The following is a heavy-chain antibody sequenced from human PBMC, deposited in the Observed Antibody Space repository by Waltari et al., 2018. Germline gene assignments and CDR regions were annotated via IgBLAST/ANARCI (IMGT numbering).Heavy chain of an antibody. V-gene: IGHV1-2*04. CDR1: GYTFTGHY. D-gene: IGHD2-15*01. Sequence: QVQLVPSGAEVKKPGASVKVSCKASGYTFTGHYMPWVRHAPGQGLEWMGWINPNSGGTNYAQKFQGWVTMTRDTSISTAYMELSRLRSDDTAVYYCARVYCSGGSCYLDYWGQGTLVTVSS. J-gene: IGHJ4*02. CDR3: ARVYCSGGSCYLDY. CDR2: INPNSGGT.